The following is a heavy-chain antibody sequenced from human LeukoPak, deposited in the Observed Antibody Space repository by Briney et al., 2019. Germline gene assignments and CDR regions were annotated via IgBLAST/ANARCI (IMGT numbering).Heavy chain of an antibody. V-gene: IGHV4-61*01. CDR3: ARAAMVRGVILGYYGMDV. Sequence: PSETLSLTCTVSGGSVSSGSYYWSWIRQPPGKGLEWIGYIYYSGSTNYNPSPKSRVTISVDTSKNQFSLKLSSVTAADTAVYYCARAAMVRGVILGYYGMDVWGKGITVTVSS. CDR1: GGSVSSGSYY. J-gene: IGHJ6*04. D-gene: IGHD3-10*01. CDR2: IYYSGST.